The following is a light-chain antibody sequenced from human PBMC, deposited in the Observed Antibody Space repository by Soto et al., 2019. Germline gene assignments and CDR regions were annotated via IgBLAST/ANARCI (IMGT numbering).Light chain of an antibody. CDR3: QKYKNWPLT. J-gene: IGKJ4*01. Sequence: ELVLTQSPGTLSLSPGEGATLSCRASQSINSFLAWYQQRSGQAPRILIHGESNRATGIPDRFSGSGSGTELNLTISRLQSEDFAVYYCQKYKNWPLTCGGGTKVDIK. CDR2: GES. V-gene: IGKV3D-15*01. CDR1: QSINSF.